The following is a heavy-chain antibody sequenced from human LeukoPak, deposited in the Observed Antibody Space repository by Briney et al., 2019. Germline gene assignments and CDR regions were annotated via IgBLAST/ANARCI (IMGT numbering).Heavy chain of an antibody. V-gene: IGHV4-34*01. Sequence: SETLSLTCAVYGGSFSGYYWSWIRQPPGKGLEWIGEINHSGSTNYNPSLKSRVTISVDTSKNQFSLKPSSVTAADTAVYYCARGEAAGSYYYGMDVWGQGTTVTVSS. CDR3: ARGEAAGSYYYGMDV. D-gene: IGHD6-13*01. CDR2: INHSGST. J-gene: IGHJ6*02. CDR1: GGSFSGYY.